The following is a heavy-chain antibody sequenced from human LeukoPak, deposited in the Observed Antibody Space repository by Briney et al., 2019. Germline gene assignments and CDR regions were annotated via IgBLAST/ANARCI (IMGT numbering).Heavy chain of an antibody. CDR2: IRYDGSNK. Sequence: GGSLRLSCAASGFTFSSYGMHWVRQAPGKGLEWVAFIRYDGSNKYYADSVKGRFTISRDNSKNTLYLQMNSLRAEDTAVYYCAKDRVQQQLAYGYFDYWGQGTLVTVSS. CDR3: AKDRVQQQLAYGYFDY. CDR1: GFTFSSYG. J-gene: IGHJ4*02. V-gene: IGHV3-30*02. D-gene: IGHD6-13*01.